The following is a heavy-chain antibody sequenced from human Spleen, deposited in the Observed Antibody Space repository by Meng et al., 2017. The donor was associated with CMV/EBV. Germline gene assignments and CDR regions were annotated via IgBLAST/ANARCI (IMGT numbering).Heavy chain of an antibody. CDR1: GLSLNTSGVG. V-gene: IGHV2-5*01. J-gene: IGHJ6*02. CDR2: VYWNDDK. D-gene: IGHD5-18*01. Sequence: SGPTLVKPTQTLTLTCTFSGLSLNTSGVGVGWIRQPPGKALEWLALVYWNDDKRYSPSLKSKLTITKDTSKNQVVLTMTSMDPVDTATYFCAREIVDTAIVKKSGMYYFYHGMDVWGQGTTVTVSS. CDR3: AREIVDTAIVKKSGMYYFYHGMDV.